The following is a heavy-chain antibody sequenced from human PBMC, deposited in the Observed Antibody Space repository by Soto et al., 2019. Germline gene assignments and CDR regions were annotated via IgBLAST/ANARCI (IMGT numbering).Heavy chain of an antibody. D-gene: IGHD2-2*01. CDR1: GYTFTSYG. Sequence: QVQLVQSGAEVKKPGASVKVSCKASGYTFTSYGISWVRQAPGQGLEWMGWISAYNGNTNYAQKLQGRVTMTTDTSPSTAYMELRSLRSDDTAVYYCARDIVVVPAAPYYYYGMDVWGQGTTVTVSS. CDR2: ISAYNGNT. J-gene: IGHJ6*02. CDR3: ARDIVVVPAAPYYYYGMDV. V-gene: IGHV1-18*01.